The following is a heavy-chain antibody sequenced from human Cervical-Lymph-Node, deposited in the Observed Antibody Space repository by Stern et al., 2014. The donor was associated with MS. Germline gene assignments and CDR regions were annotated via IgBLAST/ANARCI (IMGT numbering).Heavy chain of an antibody. V-gene: IGHV1-46*02. Sequence: QVQLVQSGSEVKKPGASVKVSCKASEYTHNNYLIHWVRQAPGQRPDWMGVVNPSGATNYAHKDPDRGTMNTDASTSTFYMELTRLRSEDTAVYYCAVRYCSGGRCYSVPDVWGQGTTVIVSS. CDR2: VNPSGAT. J-gene: IGHJ6*02. CDR1: EYTHNNYL. D-gene: IGHD2-15*01. CDR3: AVRYCSGGRCYSVPDV.